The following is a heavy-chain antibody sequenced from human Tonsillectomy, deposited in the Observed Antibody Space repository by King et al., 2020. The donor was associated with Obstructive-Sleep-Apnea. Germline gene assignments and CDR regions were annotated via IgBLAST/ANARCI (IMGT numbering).Heavy chain of an antibody. D-gene: IGHD3-22*01. CDR3: ARPIVTRYYYGMDV. Sequence: QLQESGPGLVKPSENLSLTCTVSGGSISSSSYYWGWIRQPPGKGLEWIGTFYYTGSTYYNPSLKSRVTISADTSKNQFSLKLNSVTAADTAVYYCARPIVTRYYYGMDVWGQGTTVTVSS. CDR1: GGSISSSSYY. CDR2: FYYTGST. J-gene: IGHJ6*02. V-gene: IGHV4-39*01.